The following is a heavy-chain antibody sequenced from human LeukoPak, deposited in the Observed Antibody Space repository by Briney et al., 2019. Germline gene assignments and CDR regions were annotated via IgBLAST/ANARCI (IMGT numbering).Heavy chain of an antibody. J-gene: IGHJ4*02. CDR3: ARELYSGSSFDY. CDR1: GYTFTSYG. D-gene: IGHD1-26*01. Sequence: ASVKVSCKASGYTFTSYGISWVRQAPGQGLEWMGWISVYNGNTNYARKLQGRVTMTTDTSTSTAYMELRSLRSDDTAVYYCARELYSGSSFDYWGQGTLVTVSS. V-gene: IGHV1-18*01. CDR2: ISVYNGNT.